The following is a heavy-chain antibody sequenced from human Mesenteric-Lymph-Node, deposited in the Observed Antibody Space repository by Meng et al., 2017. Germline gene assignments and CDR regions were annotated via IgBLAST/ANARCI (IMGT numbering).Heavy chain of an antibody. V-gene: IGHV2-5*02. CDR2: IYWDGDR. CDR1: GFSLTTTEVG. Sequence: QITLKESGPTLVKPTQTLTLTCTFSGFSLTTTEVGVGWIRQPPGKALEWLALIYWDGDRRYSPSLKSRLTITKDNSENQVVLTMTNVDPVDTATYYCAHLVGAGNSAYPRHWGQGTLVTVSS. D-gene: IGHD4-23*01. CDR3: AHLVGAGNSAYPRH. J-gene: IGHJ1*01.